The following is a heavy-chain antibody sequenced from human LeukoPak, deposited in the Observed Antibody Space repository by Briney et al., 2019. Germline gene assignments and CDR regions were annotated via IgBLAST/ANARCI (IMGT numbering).Heavy chain of an antibody. CDR1: GYTFTSYD. V-gene: IGHV1-2*02. J-gene: IGHJ4*02. Sequence: ASVKVSCKASGYTFTSYDINWVRQATGQGLEWMGWINPNTGGTNYAQKFQGRVTMTRDTSISTAYMELSSLRSEDTAVYYCAAGEAAGLQIDYWGQGTLVTVSS. CDR3: AAGEAAGLQIDY. CDR2: INPNTGGT. D-gene: IGHD6-13*01.